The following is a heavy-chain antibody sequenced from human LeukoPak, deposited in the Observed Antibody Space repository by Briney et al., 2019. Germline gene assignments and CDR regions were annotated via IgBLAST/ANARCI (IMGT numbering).Heavy chain of an antibody. J-gene: IGHJ4*02. Sequence: PSETLSLTCTVSGGSISTSYWSWIRQPPGKGLEWIGYVYNSGTTNYNPSLKSRVTMSLDTSKNQFSLKLSSVTAADTAVYYCARGDCSGGSCYLFDYWGQGALVTVSS. V-gene: IGHV4-59*08. CDR3: ARGDCSGGSCYLFDY. CDR2: VYNSGTT. CDR1: GGSISTSY. D-gene: IGHD2-15*01.